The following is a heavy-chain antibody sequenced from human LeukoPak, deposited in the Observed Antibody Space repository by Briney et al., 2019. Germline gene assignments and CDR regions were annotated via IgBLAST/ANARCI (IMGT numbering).Heavy chain of an antibody. D-gene: IGHD3-22*01. V-gene: IGHV3-30-3*02. CDR1: GFTFSSYA. CDR3: AKRRYYDSSGYYGY. CDR2: ISYDGSNK. J-gene: IGHJ4*02. Sequence: PGGSLRLSCAASGFTFSSYAMHWVRQAPGKGLEWVAVISYDGSNKYYADSVKGRFTISRDNSKNTLYLQMNSLRAEDTAVYYCAKRRYYDSSGYYGYWGQGTLVTVSS.